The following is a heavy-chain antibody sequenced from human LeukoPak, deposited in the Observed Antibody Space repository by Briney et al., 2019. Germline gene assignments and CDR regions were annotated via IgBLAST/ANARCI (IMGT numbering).Heavy chain of an antibody. V-gene: IGHV1-69*04. CDR1: RGTFTNYA. D-gene: IGHD3-9*01. Sequence: GASVKVSCKATRGTFTNYAVSWVRQAPGQGLEWMGRIIVTLGTPNYAQKFQGRVAITADKSTSTAYMELSSLRSEDTAVYYCARAVDDDLAGYYWGDWFDPWGQGTLVTVSS. CDR2: IIVTLGTP. J-gene: IGHJ5*02. CDR3: ARAVDDDLAGYYWGDWFDP.